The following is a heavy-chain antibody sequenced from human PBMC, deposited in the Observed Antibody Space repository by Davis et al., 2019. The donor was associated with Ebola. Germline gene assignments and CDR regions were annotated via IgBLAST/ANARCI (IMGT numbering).Heavy chain of an antibody. CDR3: ARDFPTYYYDSSGHYSYYGMDV. J-gene: IGHJ6*04. CDR1: GFTFSNYA. CDR2: ISSDSDYI. D-gene: IGHD3-22*01. Sequence: PGGSLRLSCAASGFTFSNYAMHWVRQAPGKGLEWVSSISSDSDYIYYADSAKGRFTISRDNAKNSLYLQMNSLRDEDTAVYYCARDFPTYYYDSSGHYSYYGMDVWGKGTTVTVSS. V-gene: IGHV3-21*01.